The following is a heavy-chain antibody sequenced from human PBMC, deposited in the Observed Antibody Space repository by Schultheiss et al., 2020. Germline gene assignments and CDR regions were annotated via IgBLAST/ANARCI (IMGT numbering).Heavy chain of an antibody. CDR3: ARVITMVRGVIRYFDY. D-gene: IGHD3-10*01. CDR2: IYYSGST. J-gene: IGHJ4*03. Sequence: SQTLSLTCTVSGGSISSSSYYWGWIRQPPGKGLEWIGSIYYSGSTYYNPSLKSRVTISVDTSKNQFSLKLSSVTAADTAVYYCARVITMVRGVIRYFDYWGQGTTVTVSS. V-gene: IGHV4-39*01. CDR1: GGSISSSSYY.